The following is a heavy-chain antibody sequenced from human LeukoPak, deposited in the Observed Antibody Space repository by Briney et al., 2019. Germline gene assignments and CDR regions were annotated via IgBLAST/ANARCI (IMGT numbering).Heavy chain of an antibody. CDR1: GGSISSYY. J-gene: IGHJ4*02. CDR2: IYDSGKT. V-gene: IGHV4-59*01. CDR3: ARGGMDRSSPDFFDH. D-gene: IGHD6-6*01. Sequence: TPSETLSLTCTVSGGSISSYYWSWIRQSPGKGLEWMGYIYDSGKTDYNPSLKSRVTISLETSKNQFSLKVSSVTAGDTAVYYCARGGMDRSSPDFFDHWGQGIQVTVSS.